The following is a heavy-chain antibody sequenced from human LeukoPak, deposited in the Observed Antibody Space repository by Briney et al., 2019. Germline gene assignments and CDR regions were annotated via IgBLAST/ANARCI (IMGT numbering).Heavy chain of an antibody. J-gene: IGHJ3*02. CDR2: IYPGDSDT. CDR1: GYRFTSYW. Sequence: GESLQISCKGSGYRFTSYWIGWVRQLPGKGLEWMGIIYPGDSDTRYSPSFQGRVTISADKSISTAYLQWSSLKASDTAMYYCARQNDAFDSWGQGTMVTVSS. CDR3: ARQNDAFDS. V-gene: IGHV5-51*01.